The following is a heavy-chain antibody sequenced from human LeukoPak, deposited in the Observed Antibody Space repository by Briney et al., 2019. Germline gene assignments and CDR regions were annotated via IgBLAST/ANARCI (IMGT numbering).Heavy chain of an antibody. J-gene: IGHJ4*02. Sequence: ASVTVSCKASGYTFTGYYMHWVRQAPGQGLEWMGWINPNSGGTNYAQKFQGRVTMTRDTSISTAYMELSRLRSDDTAVYYCARAVGGSSGYGDFDYWGQGTLVTGSS. D-gene: IGHD3-22*01. V-gene: IGHV1-2*02. CDR1: GYTFTGYY. CDR2: INPNSGGT. CDR3: ARAVGGSSGYGDFDY.